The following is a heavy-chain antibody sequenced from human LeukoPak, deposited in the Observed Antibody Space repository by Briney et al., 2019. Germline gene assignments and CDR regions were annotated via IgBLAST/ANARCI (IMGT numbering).Heavy chain of an antibody. V-gene: IGHV4-59*12. J-gene: IGHJ4*02. CDR2: IYYSGST. CDR3: ARPPLYSSTSLGY. D-gene: IGHD2-2*01. Sequence: SETLSLTCTVSGGSISSYYWSWIRQPPEKGLEWIGYIYYSGSTNYNPSLKSRVTISVDRSKNQFSLKLSSVTAADTAVYYCARPPLYSSTSLGYWGQGTLVTVSS. CDR1: GGSISSYY.